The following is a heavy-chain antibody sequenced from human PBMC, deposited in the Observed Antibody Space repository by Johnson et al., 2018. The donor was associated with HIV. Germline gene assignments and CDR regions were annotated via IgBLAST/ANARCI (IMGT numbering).Heavy chain of an antibody. V-gene: IGHV3-33*08. Sequence: QMMLVESGGGLVRPGGSLRLSCAASGFIFSSYGMHWVRPAPGKGLEWVAVIWYDGSNKYYADSLKGRFTISRDNSKNTLFLQMNSLRADDTAVYYCARRSIQSDGFDIWGQGTMVTVSS. CDR1: GFIFSSYG. D-gene: IGHD4-11*01. CDR3: ARRSIQSDGFDI. J-gene: IGHJ3*02. CDR2: IWYDGSNK.